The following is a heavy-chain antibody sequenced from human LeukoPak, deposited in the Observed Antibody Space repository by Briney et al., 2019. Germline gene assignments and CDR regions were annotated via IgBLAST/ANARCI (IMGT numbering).Heavy chain of an antibody. CDR3: ARVAYSSNWYSPRRDYYYGMDV. J-gene: IGHJ6*02. CDR2: TNAGNGNT. CDR1: GYNFTSYA. V-gene: IGHV1-3*01. Sequence: ASVKVSCKASGYNFTSYAMHWVRQAPGQRLEWMGWTNAGNGNTKYSQKFQGRVTITRDTSASTAYMELSSLRSEDTAVYYCARVAYSSNWYSPRRDYYYGMDVWGQGTTATVSS. D-gene: IGHD6-13*01.